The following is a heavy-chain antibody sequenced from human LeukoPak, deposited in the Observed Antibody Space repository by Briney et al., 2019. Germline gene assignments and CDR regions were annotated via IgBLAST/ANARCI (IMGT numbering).Heavy chain of an antibody. J-gene: IGHJ6*03. CDR1: GGSISHYY. CDR2: INHSGST. CDR3: ARQGRLDYYGSGSYFGHMDV. Sequence: PSETLSLTCTVSGGSISHYYWTWIRQPPGKGLEWIGEINHSGSTNYNPSLKSRVTISVDTSKNQFSLKLSSVTAADTAVYYCARQGRLDYYGSGSYFGHMDVWGKGTTVTISS. D-gene: IGHD3-10*01. V-gene: IGHV4-34*01.